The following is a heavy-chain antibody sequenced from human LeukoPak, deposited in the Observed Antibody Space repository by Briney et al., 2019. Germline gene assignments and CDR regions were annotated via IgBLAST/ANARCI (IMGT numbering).Heavy chain of an antibody. J-gene: IGHJ3*02. CDR1: GGTFSSYA. D-gene: IGHD6-19*01. Sequence: SVKVSCKASGGTFSSYAISWVRQAPGQGLEWMGGIIPIFGTANYAQKFQGRVTITADESTSTAYMELSSLRSEDTAVYYCARGPYSSGWAWAFDIWGQGTMVTVSS. CDR3: ARGPYSSGWAWAFDI. CDR2: IIPIFGTA. V-gene: IGHV1-69*13.